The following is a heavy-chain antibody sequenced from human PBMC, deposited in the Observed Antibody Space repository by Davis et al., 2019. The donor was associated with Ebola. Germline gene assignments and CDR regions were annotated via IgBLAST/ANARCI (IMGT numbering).Heavy chain of an antibody. CDR3: ARDDGLRVGATTVYYYGMDV. J-gene: IGHJ6*02. Sequence: GGSLRLSCAASGFTVSSNYMSWVRQAPGKGLEWVLVIYSGGSTYYADSVKGRFTISRDNSKNTLYLQMNSLRAEDTAVYYCARDDGLRVGATTVYYYGMDVWGQGTTVTVSS. V-gene: IGHV3-66*01. D-gene: IGHD1-26*01. CDR1: GFTVSSNY. CDR2: IYSGGST.